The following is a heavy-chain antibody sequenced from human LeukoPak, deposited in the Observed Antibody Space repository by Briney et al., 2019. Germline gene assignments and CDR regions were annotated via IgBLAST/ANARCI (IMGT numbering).Heavy chain of an antibody. CDR2: ININGSST. D-gene: IGHD3-9*01. CDR1: GFTFTGYW. Sequence: GGSLRLSCAASGFTFTGYWMNWVRQAPGKGLVWVSHININGSSTNYAGSVKGRFTISRDNAKNTLYLQMNSLRAEDTAVYYCARTIAPATLASWGQGTLVTVSS. J-gene: IGHJ4*02. V-gene: IGHV3-74*01. CDR3: ARTIAPATLAS.